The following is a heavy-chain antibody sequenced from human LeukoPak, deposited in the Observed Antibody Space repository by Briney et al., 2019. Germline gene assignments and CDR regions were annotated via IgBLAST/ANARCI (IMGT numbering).Heavy chain of an antibody. CDR3: ARGRIVGAIHDAFDI. CDR1: GGSFSGYY. CDR2: INHSGST. J-gene: IGHJ3*02. Sequence: SETLSLTCAVYGGSFSGYYWSWIRQPPGKGLEWIGEINHSGSTNYNPSLKSRVTISVDTSKNQFSLKLSSVTAADTAVYYCARGRIVGAIHDAFDIWGQGTMVTVSS. D-gene: IGHD1-26*01. V-gene: IGHV4-34*01.